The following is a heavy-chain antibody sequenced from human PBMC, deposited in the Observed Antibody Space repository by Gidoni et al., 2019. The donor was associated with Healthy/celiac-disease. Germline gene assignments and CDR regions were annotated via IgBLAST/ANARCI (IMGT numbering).Heavy chain of an antibody. CDR3: ARDYIVGAAIDY. CDR1: DITLSSYG. J-gene: IGHJ4*02. D-gene: IGHD1-26*01. Sequence: QVQLVASGGGVVQPGRSLRLSCPESDITLSSYGMHWVRRAPGKGLEWVAVIWYDGSNKDDADSVKGGFTISRDNSKNTLYLQMNSLRAEDTAVYYCARDYIVGAAIDYWGQGTLVTVSS. V-gene: IGHV3-33*01. CDR2: IWYDGSNK.